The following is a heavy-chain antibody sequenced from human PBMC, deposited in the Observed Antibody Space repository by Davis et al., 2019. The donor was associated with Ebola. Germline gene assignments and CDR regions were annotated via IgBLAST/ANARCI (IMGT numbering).Heavy chain of an antibody. CDR3: ARGGHNDYGDFHYYYYMDV. CDR2: ISSSSSYI. V-gene: IGHV3-21*01. Sequence: PGGSLRLSCAASGFTFSSYSMNWVRQAPGKGLEWVSSISSSSSYIYYADSVKGRFTISRDNAKNSLYLQMNSLRAEDTAVYYCARGGHNDYGDFHYYYYMDVWGKGTTVTVSS. CDR1: GFTFSSYS. J-gene: IGHJ6*03. D-gene: IGHD4-17*01.